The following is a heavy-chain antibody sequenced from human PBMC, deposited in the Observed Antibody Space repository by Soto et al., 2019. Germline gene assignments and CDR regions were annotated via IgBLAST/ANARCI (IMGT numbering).Heavy chain of an antibody. CDR1: GFTFSDYY. Sequence: QVQLVESGGGLIKPGGSLRLSCAASGFTFSDYYMSWIRQAPGKGLEWVSYISSSGSTIYYADSVKGRFTISRDNAKNSLYLQMNSLRAEDTAVYYCARDLPRGYSGYETGGYFDYWGQGTLVTVSS. J-gene: IGHJ4*02. D-gene: IGHD5-12*01. CDR3: ARDLPRGYSGYETGGYFDY. V-gene: IGHV3-11*01. CDR2: ISSSGSTI.